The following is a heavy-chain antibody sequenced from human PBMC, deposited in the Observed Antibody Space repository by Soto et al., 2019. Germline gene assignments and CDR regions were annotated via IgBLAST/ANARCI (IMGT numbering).Heavy chain of an antibody. J-gene: IGHJ5*02. D-gene: IGHD3-3*01. CDR1: GYTFTSYA. CDR2: INAGNGNT. Sequence: VASVKVSCKASGYTFTSYAMHWVRQAPGQRLEWMGWINAGNGNTKYSQKFQGRVTITRDTSASTAYMELSSLRSEDTAVYYCARDRSSSFGFDPWGQGTLVTVSS. CDR3: ARDRSSSFGFDP. V-gene: IGHV1-3*01.